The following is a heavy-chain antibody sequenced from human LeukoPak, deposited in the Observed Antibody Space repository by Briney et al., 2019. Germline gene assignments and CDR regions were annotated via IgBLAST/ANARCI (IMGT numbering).Heavy chain of an antibody. Sequence: GGSLRLFCAAPGFTFSSYSMNWVRQAPGKGLEWVSYISSSGSTIYYADSVKGRFTISRDNAKNSLYLQMNSLRAEDTAVYYCAELGITMIGGVWGKGTTVTISS. CDR3: AELGITMIGGV. V-gene: IGHV3-48*04. J-gene: IGHJ6*04. D-gene: IGHD3-10*02. CDR2: ISSSGSTI. CDR1: GFTFSSYS.